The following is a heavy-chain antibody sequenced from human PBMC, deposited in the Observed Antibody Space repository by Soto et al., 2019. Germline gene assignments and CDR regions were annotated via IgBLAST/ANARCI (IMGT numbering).Heavy chain of an antibody. J-gene: IGHJ4*02. Sequence: GGSLRLSCAASGFTVSSNYMSWVRQAPGKGLEWVSVIYSGGSTYYADSVKGRFTISRHNSKNTLYLQMNSLRAEDTAVYYCAREADPRYCSGGSCPGGGYWGQGTLVTVSS. CDR1: GFTVSSNY. V-gene: IGHV3-53*04. CDR2: IYSGGST. D-gene: IGHD2-15*01. CDR3: AREADPRYCSGGSCPGGGY.